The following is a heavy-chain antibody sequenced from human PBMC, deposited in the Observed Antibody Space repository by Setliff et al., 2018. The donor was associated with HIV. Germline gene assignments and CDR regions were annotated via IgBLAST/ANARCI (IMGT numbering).Heavy chain of an antibody. Sequence: ASVKVSCKASGYTLTGYYMHWVRLAPGLGLEWMGWINPHSGNTDFAQRFQGRITMTRDTSINTVYMDLSRLTSDDTGIYYCARGPLLAGLGPYYFDHWGQGTLVTVSS. V-gene: IGHV1-2*02. J-gene: IGHJ4*02. CDR3: ARGPLLAGLGPYYFDH. D-gene: IGHD2-21*01. CDR2: INPHSGNT. CDR1: GYTLTGYY.